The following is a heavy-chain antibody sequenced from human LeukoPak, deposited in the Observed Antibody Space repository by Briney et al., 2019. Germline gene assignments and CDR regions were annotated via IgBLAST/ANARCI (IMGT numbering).Heavy chain of an antibody. CDR1: GFTFTDYW. Sequence: GGSLRLSCEVSGFTFTDYWMNWVRQAPGKGPEWVASIRQDGSEKTYVDSVKGRFTISRDNTKNSLSLQLNGLRAEDTAVYYCARVGGYSKISYWGQGTLVTVSS. CDR3: ARVGGYSKISY. V-gene: IGHV3-7*01. CDR2: IRQDGSEK. J-gene: IGHJ4*02. D-gene: IGHD3-16*01.